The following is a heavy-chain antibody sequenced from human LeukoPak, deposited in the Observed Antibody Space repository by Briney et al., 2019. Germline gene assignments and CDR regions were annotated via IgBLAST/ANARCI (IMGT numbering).Heavy chain of an antibody. CDR1: GGSISSYY. V-gene: IGHV4-4*07. D-gene: IGHD3-9*01. Sequence: SEALSLTCTVSGGSISSYYWSCIRQPAGKGLEWIGRIYTSGSTNYNPSLKSRVTMSVDTSKNQFSLKLSSVTAADTAVYYCARHTRHYDILTGYYNLNWFDPWGQGTLVTVSS. J-gene: IGHJ5*02. CDR3: ARHTRHYDILTGYYNLNWFDP. CDR2: IYTSGST.